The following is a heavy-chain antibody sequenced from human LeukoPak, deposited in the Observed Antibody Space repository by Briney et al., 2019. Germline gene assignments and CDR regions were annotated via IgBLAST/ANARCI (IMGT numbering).Heavy chain of an antibody. J-gene: IGHJ5*02. D-gene: IGHD2-2*01. CDR2: IYYSGST. CDR1: GGSISSSSYY. Sequence: SETLSLTCTVSGGSISSSSYYWGWIRQPPGKGLEWIGSIYYSGSTYYNPSLKSRVTISVDTSKNQFSLKLSSVTAADTAVYYCAGDAGYCSSTSCYDNNWFDPWGQGTLVTVSS. V-gene: IGHV4-39*01. CDR3: AGDAGYCSSTSCYDNNWFDP.